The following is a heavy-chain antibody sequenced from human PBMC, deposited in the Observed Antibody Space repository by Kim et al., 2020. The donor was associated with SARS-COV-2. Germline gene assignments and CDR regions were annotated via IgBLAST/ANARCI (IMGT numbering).Heavy chain of an antibody. V-gene: IGHV3-49*03. J-gene: IGHJ4*02. CDR3: TRIGWLRSYYFDY. D-gene: IGHD5-12*01. CDR1: GFTFGDYG. Sequence: GGSLRLSCTASGFTFGDYGMSWFRQAPGKGLEWVGFIRNKAYGGTTEYAASVKDRFTISRDDSKSIAYLQMNSLKTEDTAVYYCTRIGWLRSYYFDYWGQGTLVTVSS. CDR2: IRNKAYGGTT.